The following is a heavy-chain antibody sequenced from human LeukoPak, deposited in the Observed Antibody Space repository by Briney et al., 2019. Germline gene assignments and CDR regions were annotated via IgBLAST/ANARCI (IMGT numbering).Heavy chain of an antibody. CDR3: AVALWFGELLYHNDAFDI. CDR1: GFTFSSYG. CDR2: IRYDGSNK. J-gene: IGHJ3*02. D-gene: IGHD3-10*01. Sequence: GVSLRLSCAASGFTFSSYGMHWVRQAPGKGLEWVAFIRYDGSNKYYADSVKGRFTISRDNSKNTLYLQMNSLRAEDTAVYYCAVALWFGELLYHNDAFDIWGQGTMVTVSS. V-gene: IGHV3-30*02.